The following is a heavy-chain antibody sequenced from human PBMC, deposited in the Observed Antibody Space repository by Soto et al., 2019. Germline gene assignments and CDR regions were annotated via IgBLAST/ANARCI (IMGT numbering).Heavy chain of an antibody. CDR1: GFTFRNYG. CDR3: ARDISSGWYDY. CDR2: IWYDGSNK. V-gene: IGHV3-33*01. D-gene: IGHD6-19*01. Sequence: QVQLVESGGGVVQPGGSLRLSCAASGFTFRNYGMHWVRQAPGKGLEWVAVIWYDGSNKYYADSVKGRFTISRDNSKNTLYLQMNSRRAEDTAMYYCARDISSGWYDYWGQGTLVTVSS. J-gene: IGHJ4*02.